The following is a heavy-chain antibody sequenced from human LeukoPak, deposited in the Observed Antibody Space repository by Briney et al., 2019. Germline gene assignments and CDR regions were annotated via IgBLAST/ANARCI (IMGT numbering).Heavy chain of an antibody. J-gene: IGHJ6*02. CDR1: GFTFSSYE. CDR2: ISSSGSTI. Sequence: PGGSLRLSCAASGFTFSSYEMNWVRQAPGKGLEWVSYISSSGSTIYYADSVKGRFTISRDNAKNSLYLQMNSLRAEDTAVYYCASLSPGITPHYYYGMDVWGQGTTVTVSS. D-gene: IGHD1-7*01. CDR3: ASLSPGITPHYYYGMDV. V-gene: IGHV3-48*03.